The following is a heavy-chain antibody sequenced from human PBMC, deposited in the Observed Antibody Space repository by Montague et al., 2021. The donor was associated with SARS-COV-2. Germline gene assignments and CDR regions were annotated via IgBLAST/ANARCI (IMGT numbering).Heavy chain of an antibody. CDR1: GGSMSTVNYY. D-gene: IGHD1-1*01. Sequence: SETLSLTCTVSGGSMSTVNYYWGWVRQTPGKGLDWVGSISYSGATNYNPSLETRVSISRDTSKGQFPLELRSVTAADTAVYYCARERQEVGIYFDPWGHGTLVTVSS. V-gene: IGHV4-39*06. J-gene: IGHJ5*02. CDR3: ARERQEVGIYFDP. CDR2: ISYSGAT.